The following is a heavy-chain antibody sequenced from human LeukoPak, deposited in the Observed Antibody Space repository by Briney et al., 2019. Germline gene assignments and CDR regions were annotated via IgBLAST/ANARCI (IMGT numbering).Heavy chain of an antibody. CDR2: IYYSGST. Sequence: MSSQTLSLTCAVSGGSVSSGSYYWSWIRQPPGKGLEWIGYIYYSGSTNYNPSLKSRVTISVDTSKNQFSLKLSSVTAADTAVYYCARLRLWFGELAAAFDYWGQGTLVTVSS. D-gene: IGHD3-10*01. CDR1: GGSVSSGSYY. CDR3: ARLRLWFGELAAAFDY. J-gene: IGHJ4*02. V-gene: IGHV4-61*01.